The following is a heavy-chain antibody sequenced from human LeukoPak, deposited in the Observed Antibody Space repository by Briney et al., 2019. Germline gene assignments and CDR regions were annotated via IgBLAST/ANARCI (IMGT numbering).Heavy chain of an antibody. Sequence: PSGTLSLTCAVSGGSIGASINSPNWWSWVRQPPGKGLEWIGEIFHSGSTNYNPSLKSRVTISVDTSKNQFSLKLSSVTAADTAVYYCARDVGGNYQYFDNWGQGTLVTVSS. D-gene: IGHD4-11*01. CDR2: IFHSGST. CDR1: GGSIGASINSPNW. CDR3: ARDVGGNYQYFDN. V-gene: IGHV4-4*02. J-gene: IGHJ4*02.